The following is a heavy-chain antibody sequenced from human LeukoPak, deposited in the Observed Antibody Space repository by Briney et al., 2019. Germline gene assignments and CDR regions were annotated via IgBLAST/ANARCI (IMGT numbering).Heavy chain of an antibody. CDR2: ISAYKGNT. J-gene: IGHJ3*02. CDR1: GYTFTSYG. CDR3: ARDIPRRLWFGELDNDAFDI. Sequence: ASVKVSCKASGYTFTSYGISWVRQAPGQGLEWMGWISAYKGNTNYARKLQGRVSMTTDTSTITAYMELRSLRSDDTAVYYCARDIPRRLWFGELDNDAFDIWGHGTMVTVSS. D-gene: IGHD3-10*01. V-gene: IGHV1-18*01.